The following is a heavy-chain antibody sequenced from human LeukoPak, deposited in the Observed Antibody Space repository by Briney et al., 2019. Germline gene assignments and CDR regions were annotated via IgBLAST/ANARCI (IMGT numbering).Heavy chain of an antibody. V-gene: IGHV4-38-2*02. D-gene: IGHD3-10*01. CDR1: GYSITSGYY. CDR3: GRSGPYYYHYLDV. CDR2: VYHSGST. Sequence: SETLSLTCTVSGYSITSGYYWVWIRQPPGKGLEWIGAVYHSGSTYYNPSLKSRVAISVDTSKNQFSLKLYSVTAADTAVYFCGRSGPYYYHYLDVWGKGTTVTVSS. J-gene: IGHJ6*03.